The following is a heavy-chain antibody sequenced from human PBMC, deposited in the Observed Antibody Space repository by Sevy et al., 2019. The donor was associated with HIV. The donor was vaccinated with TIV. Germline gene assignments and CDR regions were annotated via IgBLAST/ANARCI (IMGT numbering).Heavy chain of an antibody. V-gene: IGHV3-53*04. Sequence: GGSLRLSCVVSGFSVRDNYVSWVRQVAGRGLEWVLIIYSAGATYYRDSVKGRFTMSSHIPETTVNLQMNSLRTEDTALYYGMGGKSYGDAFNIWGQGTKVTASS. D-gene: IGHD3-16*01. CDR2: IYSAGAT. CDR3: MGGKSYGDAFNI. CDR1: GFSVRDNY. J-gene: IGHJ3*02.